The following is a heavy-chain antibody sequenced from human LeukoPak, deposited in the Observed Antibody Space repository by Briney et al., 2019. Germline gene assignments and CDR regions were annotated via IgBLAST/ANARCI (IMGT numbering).Heavy chain of an antibody. V-gene: IGHV3-23*01. CDR3: AKSTAGYSSGRYLGWPVDY. D-gene: IGHD6-19*01. CDR1: GFTFGSYD. CDR2: ISGSGGST. J-gene: IGHJ4*02. Sequence: PGGSLTLYCAASGFTFGSYDMYWVPQAPGKGLEGVTGISGSGGSTLYADPGRGRFTISRDNSENTVHLQINSLRADDTAVYYGAKSTAGYSSGRYLGWPVDYWGQGTLVTVSS.